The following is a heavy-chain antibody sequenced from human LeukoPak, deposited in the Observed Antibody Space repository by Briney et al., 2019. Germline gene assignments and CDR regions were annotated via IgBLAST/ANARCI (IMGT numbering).Heavy chain of an antibody. CDR2: INPNSGGT. CDR3: AREGGGDTAGYYMDV. Sequence: ASVKVSCKASGGTFSSYTISWVRQAPGQGLEWMGWINPNSGGTNYAQKFQGRVTMTRDTSISTAYMELSRLRSDDTAVYYCAREGGGDTAGYYMDVWGKGTTVTVSS. V-gene: IGHV1-2*02. D-gene: IGHD2-21*01. CDR1: GGTFSSYT. J-gene: IGHJ6*03.